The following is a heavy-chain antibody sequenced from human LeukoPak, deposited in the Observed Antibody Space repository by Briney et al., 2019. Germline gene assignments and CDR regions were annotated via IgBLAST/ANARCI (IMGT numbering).Heavy chain of an antibody. D-gene: IGHD4-17*01. CDR3: ARVGKDYGDYVGAFDI. CDR2: IYHSGST. Sequence: SQTLSLTCAVSGGSISSGGYSWSWIRQPPGKGLEWIGYIYHSGSTYYNPSLKSRVTISVDRSKNQFSLKLSSMTAADTAVYYCARVGKDYGDYVGAFDIWGQGTMVTVSS. J-gene: IGHJ3*02. CDR1: GGSISSGGYS. V-gene: IGHV4-30-2*01.